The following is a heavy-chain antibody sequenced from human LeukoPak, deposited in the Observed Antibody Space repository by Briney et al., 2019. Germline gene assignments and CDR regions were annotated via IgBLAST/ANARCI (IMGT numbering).Heavy chain of an antibody. Sequence: PSETLSLTCIVSGDSIRGGSYYWTWIRQHPGKGLEWIGYIYYSGRTNYNPSLRSRVLMSLDTSKNQFSLRLSSVTVTDTAVYYCARPYNNYYFDYWGQGMLVTVSS. D-gene: IGHD4-11*01. CDR2: IYYSGRT. CDR1: GDSIRGGSYY. CDR3: ARPYNNYYFDY. J-gene: IGHJ4*02. V-gene: IGHV4-31*03.